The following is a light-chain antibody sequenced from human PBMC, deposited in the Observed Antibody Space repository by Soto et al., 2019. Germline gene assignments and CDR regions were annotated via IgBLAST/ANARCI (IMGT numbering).Light chain of an antibody. Sequence: DIVLTQSPGTLSLSPGERATLSCRASETINNNFLGWYQQKPGQAPRLLIFAASRRATGIPDRFSGSGSVTDFTLTISRLEPEDFGVYYCQQYGSSHPYTFGQGPKLEIK. CDR2: AAS. CDR1: ETINNNF. CDR3: QQYGSSHPYT. V-gene: IGKV3-20*01. J-gene: IGKJ2*01.